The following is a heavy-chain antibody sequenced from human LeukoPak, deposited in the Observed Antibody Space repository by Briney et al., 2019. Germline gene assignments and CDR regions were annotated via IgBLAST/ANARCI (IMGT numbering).Heavy chain of an antibody. V-gene: IGHV3-23*01. Sequence: GGSLRLSCAASGFTFSSYAMTWVRQAPGKGLEWVSAISGSGYGTYYADSVKGRFTISRDNSKNTLYLQMNSLRAEDTAVYYCANLDYYDTELDYWGQGTLVTVSS. J-gene: IGHJ4*02. CDR1: GFTFSSYA. CDR2: ISGSGYGT. CDR3: ANLDYYDTELDY. D-gene: IGHD3-22*01.